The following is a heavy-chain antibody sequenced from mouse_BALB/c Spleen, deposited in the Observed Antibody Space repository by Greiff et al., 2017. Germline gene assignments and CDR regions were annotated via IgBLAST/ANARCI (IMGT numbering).Heavy chain of an antibody. Sequence: VQLQQPGAELVKPGTSVKLSCKASGYNFTSYWINWVKLRPGQGLEWIGDIYPGSGSTNYNEKFKSKATLTVDTSSSTAYMQLSSLASEDSALYYCAMGITADYWGQGTTLTVSS. CDR2: IYPGSGST. V-gene: IGHV1-55*01. D-gene: IGHD2-4*01. CDR1: GYNFTSYW. CDR3: AMGITADY. J-gene: IGHJ2*01.